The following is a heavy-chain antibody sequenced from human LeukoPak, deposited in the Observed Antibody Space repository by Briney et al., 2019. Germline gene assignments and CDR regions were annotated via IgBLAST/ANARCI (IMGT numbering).Heavy chain of an antibody. D-gene: IGHD3-10*01. J-gene: IGHJ6*03. Sequence: ASVKVSCKASGYTFTSYGISWVRQAPGQGLEWMGWISAYNGNTNYAQKLQGRVTMTTDTSTSTAYMELRSLRSDDTAVYYCARGYGSGSYYNDPWYYYYMDVWGKGTTVTISS. CDR1: GYTFTSYG. CDR2: ISAYNGNT. CDR3: ARGYGSGSYYNDPWYYYYMDV. V-gene: IGHV1-18*01.